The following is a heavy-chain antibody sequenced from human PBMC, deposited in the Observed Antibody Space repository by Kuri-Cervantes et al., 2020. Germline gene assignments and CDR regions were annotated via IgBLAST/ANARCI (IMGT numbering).Heavy chain of an antibody. J-gene: IGHJ4*02. CDR3: AKMGWIGAASEDY. D-gene: IGHD6-13*01. Sequence: GESLKISCTASGFTFSSYAMHWVRQAPGKGLEWVAVISYDGSNKYYADSVKGRFTISRDNFKNTLYLQMNSLRAEDTAVYYCAKMGWIGAASEDYWGPGTLVTVSS. CDR2: ISYDGSNK. CDR1: GFTFSSYA. V-gene: IGHV3-30-3*02.